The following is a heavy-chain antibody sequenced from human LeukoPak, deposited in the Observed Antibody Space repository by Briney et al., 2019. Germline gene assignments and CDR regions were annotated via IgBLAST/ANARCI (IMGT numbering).Heavy chain of an antibody. CDR1: GYTFTNYP. V-gene: IGHV7-4-1*02. J-gene: IGHJ4*02. CDR3: ARGYDTTGYFSY. Sequence: ASVKVSCKPSGYTFTNYPLNWVRQAPGQGLEWMGWINTNTGNPTYAQGFTGRFVFSSDTSVITAYLQISSLKAEDTAVYYCARGYDTTGYFSYWGQGTLVTVSS. D-gene: IGHD3-9*01. CDR2: INTNTGNP.